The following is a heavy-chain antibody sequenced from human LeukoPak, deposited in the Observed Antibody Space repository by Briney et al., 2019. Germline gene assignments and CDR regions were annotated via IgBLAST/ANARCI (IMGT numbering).Heavy chain of an antibody. D-gene: IGHD2-15*01. CDR3: ARDRFSCICTIENRPDAFDI. CDR2: SNAGDSDT. J-gene: IGHJ3*02. Sequence: GESLKISCKGSGYRFPTYWIGWVRQMPGKGLEWMGISNAGDSDTRYSPSFQGQVTISADKSISTAYPQWSSLKASDTAMYYCARDRFSCICTIENRPDAFDIWGQGTMVTVSS. V-gene: IGHV5-51*01. CDR1: GYRFPTYW.